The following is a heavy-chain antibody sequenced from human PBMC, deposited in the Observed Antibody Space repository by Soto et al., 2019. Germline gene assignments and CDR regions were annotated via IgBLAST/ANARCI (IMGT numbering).Heavy chain of an antibody. V-gene: IGHV5-10-1*01. Sequence: IVSVPLMPGKGLQWMGRIDPFGSDTNYNPSFQGHVTISADKSISTAYLQWSSLKASDTAMYYCANLGSTTWPEAFWGQGTPVPVFS. J-gene: IGHJ4*02. CDR3: ANLGSTTWPEAF. CDR2: IDPFGSDT. D-gene: IGHD6-13*01.